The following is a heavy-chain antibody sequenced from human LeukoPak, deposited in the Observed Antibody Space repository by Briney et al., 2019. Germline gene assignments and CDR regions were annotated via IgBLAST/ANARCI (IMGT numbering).Heavy chain of an antibody. Sequence: GGSLRLSCTASGFTFSSYGMHWVRQAPGKGLEWVAVIWYDGSNQQYADSVKGRFTISRDNSGNTVFLQMNSLRAEDTAVYYCATVRYLEFWGQGILVTVSS. D-gene: IGHD3-3*01. CDR3: ATVRYLEF. CDR1: GFTFSSYG. CDR2: IWYDGSNQ. J-gene: IGHJ4*02. V-gene: IGHV3-33*01.